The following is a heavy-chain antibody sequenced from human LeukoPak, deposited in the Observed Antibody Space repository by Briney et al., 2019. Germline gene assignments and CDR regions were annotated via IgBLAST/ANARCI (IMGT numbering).Heavy chain of an antibody. CDR2: IKQDGSEK. CDR1: GFTFSSYW. V-gene: IGHV3-7*01. Sequence: PGGSLRLSCAASGFTFSSYWMSWVRQAPGKGLEWVANIKQDGSEKYYVDSVKGRFTISRDNAKNSLYLQMNSLRAEDAAVYYCARALWAYNWKVYWYFDLWGRGTLVTVSS. J-gene: IGHJ2*01. CDR3: ARALWAYNWKVYWYFDL. D-gene: IGHD1-20*01.